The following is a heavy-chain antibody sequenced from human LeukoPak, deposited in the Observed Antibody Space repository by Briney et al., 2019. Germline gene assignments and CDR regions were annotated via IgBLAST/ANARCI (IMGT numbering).Heavy chain of an antibody. V-gene: IGHV1-69*05. CDR2: IIPILGTA. Sequence: SAKVSCKASGGTFSSYAISWVRQAPGQGLEWMGGIIPILGTANYAQKFQGRVTITTDESTSTAYMELSSLRSEDTAVYYCASCSSSSEYYYYYMDVWGKGTTVTVSS. D-gene: IGHD6-6*01. J-gene: IGHJ6*03. CDR1: GGTFSSYA. CDR3: ASCSSSSEYYYYYMDV.